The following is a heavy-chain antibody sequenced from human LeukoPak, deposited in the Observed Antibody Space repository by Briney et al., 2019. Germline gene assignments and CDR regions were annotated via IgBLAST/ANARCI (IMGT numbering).Heavy chain of an antibody. D-gene: IGHD2-2*01. Sequence: AQSLRLSCAPSGFTFSSYGMQCVRQAPGKGLEWVAFIRYDGINKYYADSVKGRFTISRDNSKNTLYLQMNSVRAEDTAVYYCAKRVIVVVPAAGIYYYYMDVWGKGTTVTVS. CDR2: IRYDGINK. CDR1: GFTFSSYG. J-gene: IGHJ6*03. V-gene: IGHV3-30*02. CDR3: AKRVIVVVPAAGIYYYYMDV.